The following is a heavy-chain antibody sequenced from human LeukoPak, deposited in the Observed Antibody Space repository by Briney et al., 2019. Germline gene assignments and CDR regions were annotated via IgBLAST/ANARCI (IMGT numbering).Heavy chain of an antibody. J-gene: IGHJ4*02. CDR1: GYTFTSYY. Sequence: ASVKVSCKASGYTFTSYYMHWVRQAPGQGLEWMAIINPSGGSTSYAQKFQGRVTMTRDTSTSTVYMELSSLRSEDTAVYYCARGRTRITIFGVVTPFDYWDQGTLVTVSS. CDR2: INPSGGST. V-gene: IGHV1-46*01. CDR3: ARGRTRITIFGVVTPFDY. D-gene: IGHD3-3*01.